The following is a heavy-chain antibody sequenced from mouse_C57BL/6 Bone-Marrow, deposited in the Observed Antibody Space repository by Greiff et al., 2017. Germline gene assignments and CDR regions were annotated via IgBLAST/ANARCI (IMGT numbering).Heavy chain of an antibody. CDR3: ATAHYYGTSFYDY. Sequence: DVKLQESGPGLVKPSQSLSLTCSVTGYSITSGYYWNWIRQFPGNKLEWMGYISYDGSNNYNPSLKNRISITRVTSKNQFFLKLNTVTTEDTATYSCATAHYYGTSFYDYWGQGTTLTVSS. V-gene: IGHV3-6*01. D-gene: IGHD1-1*01. CDR1: GYSITSGYY. CDR2: ISYDGSN. J-gene: IGHJ2*01.